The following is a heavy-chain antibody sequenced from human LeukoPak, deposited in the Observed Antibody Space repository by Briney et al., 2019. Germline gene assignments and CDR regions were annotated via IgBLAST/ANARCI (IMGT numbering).Heavy chain of an antibody. D-gene: IGHD2-2*01. J-gene: IGHJ4*02. CDR2: ICGSGGST. CDR3: AKDRGECSSTSCSYYYFDY. Sequence: PGGSLRLSCAASGFTFKSYTMIWVRQAPGKGLEWVSAICGSGGSTYYTDSVKGRFTISRGNSKNTLYLQMNSLRAEDTAVYYCAKDRGECSSTSCSYYYFDYWGQGTLVTVSS. V-gene: IGHV3-23*01. CDR1: GFTFKSYT.